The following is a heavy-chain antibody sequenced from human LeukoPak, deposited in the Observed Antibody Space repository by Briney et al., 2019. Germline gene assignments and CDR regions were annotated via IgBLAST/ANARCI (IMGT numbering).Heavy chain of an antibody. Sequence: GGSLRLSCAASGFSFSSHWMNWVRQAPRKGLEWVANINSDGSGKYYVDSVKGRFSISRDSAKSSMYLQMDSLRAEDTAVYYCARGIHNSCDYWGQGALVTVSS. CDR3: ARGIHNSCDY. D-gene: IGHD6-6*01. V-gene: IGHV3-7*05. CDR1: GFSFSSHW. CDR2: INSDGSGK. J-gene: IGHJ4*02.